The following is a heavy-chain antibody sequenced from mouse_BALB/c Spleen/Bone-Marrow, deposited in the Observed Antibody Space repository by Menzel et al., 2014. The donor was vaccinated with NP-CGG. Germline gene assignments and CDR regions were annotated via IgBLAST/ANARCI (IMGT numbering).Heavy chain of an antibody. CDR2: IDPANDNN. J-gene: IGHJ1*02. D-gene: IGHD1-1*02. CDR3: TSFPGASVFWSCDD. V-gene: IGHV14-3*02. CDR1: GFNIKDTY. Sequence: VQLQQSWAELVKPGASVKLSFTCSGFNIKDTYMHWVKQRPEQGLEWIGRIDPANDNNKYDPKFQGKATITTDTSSNTAYLQLSSLTSENPAVSYCTSFPGASVFWSCDDWGSETIVPVPS.